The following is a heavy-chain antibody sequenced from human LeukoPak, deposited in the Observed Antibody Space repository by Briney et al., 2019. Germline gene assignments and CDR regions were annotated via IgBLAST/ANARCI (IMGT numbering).Heavy chain of an antibody. J-gene: IGHJ4*02. CDR3: AREEDDSSGYAH. CDR2: IYYSGST. CDR1: GGSISSGDYY. Sequence: PSETLSLTCTVSGGSISSGDYYWSWIRQPPGKGLEWIGYIYYSGSTYYNPSLKSRVTISVDTSENQFSLKLSSVTAADTAVYYCAREEDDSSGYAHWGQGTLVTVSS. D-gene: IGHD3-22*01. V-gene: IGHV4-30-4*01.